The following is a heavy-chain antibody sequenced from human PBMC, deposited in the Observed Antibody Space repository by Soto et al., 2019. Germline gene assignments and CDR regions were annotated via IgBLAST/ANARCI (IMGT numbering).Heavy chain of an antibody. CDR3: AKDGLLWFGESHRTFDAFDI. CDR1: GFTFSSYG. CDR2: ISYDGSNK. J-gene: IGHJ3*02. Sequence: GGSLRLSCAASGFTFSSYGMHWVRQAPGKGLEWVAVISYDGSNKYYADSVKGRFTISRDNSKNTLYLQMNSLRAEDTAVYYCAKDGLLWFGESHRTFDAFDIWGQGTMVTVSS. V-gene: IGHV3-30*18. D-gene: IGHD3-10*01.